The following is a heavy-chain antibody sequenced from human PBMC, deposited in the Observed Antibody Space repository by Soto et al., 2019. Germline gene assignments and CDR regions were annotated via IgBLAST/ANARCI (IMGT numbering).Heavy chain of an antibody. CDR2: IYYSGST. J-gene: IGHJ4*02. Sequence: QLQLQESGPGLVKPSETLSLTCTVSGGSISSSSYYWGWIRQPPGKGLEWIGSIYYSGSTYYNPSLKSRVTISVDTSKNQFALKLSSVTAADTAVYYCARQVQGTLVLGGPYFDYWGQGTLVTVSS. D-gene: IGHD3-10*01. CDR3: ARQVQGTLVLGGPYFDY. V-gene: IGHV4-39*01. CDR1: GGSISSSSYY.